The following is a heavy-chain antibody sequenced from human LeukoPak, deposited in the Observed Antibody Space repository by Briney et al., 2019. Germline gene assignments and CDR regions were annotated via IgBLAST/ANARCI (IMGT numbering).Heavy chain of an antibody. V-gene: IGHV3-48*01. CDR1: GFTFSSYS. CDR2: ISSSSSTI. J-gene: IGHJ4*02. CDR3: ARDTPEGFWSGYTDY. D-gene: IGHD3-3*01. Sequence: GGSLRLSCAASGFTFSSYSMNWVRQAPGKGLEWVSYISSSSSTIYYADSVKGRFTISIDNAKNSLYLQMNSLRAEDTAVYYCARDTPEGFWSGYTDYWGQGTLVTVSS.